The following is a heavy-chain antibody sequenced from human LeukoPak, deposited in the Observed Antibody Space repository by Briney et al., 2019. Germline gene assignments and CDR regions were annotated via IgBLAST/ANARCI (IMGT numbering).Heavy chain of an antibody. CDR1: GFTFGDYA. V-gene: IGHV3-49*04. Sequence: GGSLRLSGTASGFTFGDYAMSWVRQAPGKGLEWVGFIRSKAYGGTTEYAASVKGRFTISRDDSKSIAYLQMNSLKTEDTAVYYCTRVTSPYDYGDYWGQGTLVTVSS. CDR2: IRSKAYGGTT. D-gene: IGHD5-18*01. J-gene: IGHJ4*02. CDR3: TRVTSPYDYGDY.